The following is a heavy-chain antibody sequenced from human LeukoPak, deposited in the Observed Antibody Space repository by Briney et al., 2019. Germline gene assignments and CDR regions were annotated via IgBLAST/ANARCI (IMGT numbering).Heavy chain of an antibody. CDR1: GYTFTSYD. V-gene: IGHV1-8*01. Sequence: ASVTVSCKASGYTFTSYDINWVRQAAGQGLEWMGWMNPNSGNTGYAQKFQGRVTMTRNTSISTAYMELSSLRSEDTAVYYCAREARGYSDGNYFDYWGQGTLVTVSS. CDR2: MNPNSGNT. CDR3: AREARGYSDGNYFDY. D-gene: IGHD5-18*01. J-gene: IGHJ4*02.